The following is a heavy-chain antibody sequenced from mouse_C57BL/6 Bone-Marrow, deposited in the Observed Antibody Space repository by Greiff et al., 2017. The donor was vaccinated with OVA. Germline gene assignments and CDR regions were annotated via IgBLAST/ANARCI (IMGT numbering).Heavy chain of an antibody. V-gene: IGHV1-52*01. CDR2: IDPSDSET. CDR1: GYTSTSYW. Sequence: QVQLQQPGAELVRPGSSVKLSCKASGYTSTSYWMHWVKQRPIQGLEWIGNIDPSDSETHYNQKFKDKATLTVDKSSSPAYMQLSSLTSEDSAVYYCARRTNYYGSSFWFAYWGQGTLVTVSA. J-gene: IGHJ3*01. CDR3: ARRTNYYGSSFWFAY. D-gene: IGHD1-1*01.